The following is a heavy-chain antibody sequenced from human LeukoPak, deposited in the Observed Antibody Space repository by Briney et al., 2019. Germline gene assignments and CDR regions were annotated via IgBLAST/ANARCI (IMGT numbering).Heavy chain of an antibody. V-gene: IGHV1-69*13. D-gene: IGHD5-24*01. CDR3: ARDRASRAGYPWDFDN. CDR1: GGTFSRYA. J-gene: IGHJ4*01. CDR2: VIPIFCTA. Sequence: SSVPVSCQASGGTFSRYAISGVRQAPRQGLEWMGGVIPIFCTANYAQKFQGRVTITADESTRTAYMELSSLRSEDTAVYYCARDRASRAGYPWDFDNWGHGTLVSASS.